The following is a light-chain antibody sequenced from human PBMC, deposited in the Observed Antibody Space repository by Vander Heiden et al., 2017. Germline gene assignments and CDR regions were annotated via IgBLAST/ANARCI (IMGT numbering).Light chain of an antibody. V-gene: IGLV2-8*01. CDR3: SSYAGSKNLV. Sequence: QSALTQPPSASGSPGQSVTTSCTGTSSDVGGYNYVSWYQRHPGKAPKLMVYEVSKRPSGVPDRFSGSKSGNTASLTVSGLQAEDEADYYCSSYAGSKNLVFGGGTKLTVL. CDR1: SSDVGGYNY. J-gene: IGLJ2*01. CDR2: EVS.